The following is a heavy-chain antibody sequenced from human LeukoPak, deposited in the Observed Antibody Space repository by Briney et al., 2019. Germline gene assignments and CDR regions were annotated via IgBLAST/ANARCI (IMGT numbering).Heavy chain of an antibody. J-gene: IGHJ4*02. CDR2: ISSSSYI. Sequence: PGGSLRLSCAASGFTFSSYSMNWVRQAPGKGLEWVSSISSSSYIYYADSVKGRFTISRDNAKNSLYLQMNSLRAEDTAVYYCARSHLGWRGFDYWGQGTLVTVSS. CDR3: ARSHLGWRGFDY. D-gene: IGHD2-21*01. CDR1: GFTFSSYS. V-gene: IGHV3-21*01.